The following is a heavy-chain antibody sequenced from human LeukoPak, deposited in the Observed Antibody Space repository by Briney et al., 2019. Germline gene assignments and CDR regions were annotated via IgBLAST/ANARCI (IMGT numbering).Heavy chain of an antibody. CDR3: AKGSYYDTSGYYSGSKHYFDY. J-gene: IGHJ4*02. CDR1: GFTFSSYG. V-gene: IGHV3-30*18. Sequence: GGSLRLSCAASGFTFSSYGMHWVRQAPGKGLEWVAVISYDGSNKYYADSVKGRFTISRDNSKNTLYLQMNSLRAEDTAVYYCAKGSYYDTSGYYSGSKHYFDYWGQGTLVTVSS. D-gene: IGHD3-22*01. CDR2: ISYDGSNK.